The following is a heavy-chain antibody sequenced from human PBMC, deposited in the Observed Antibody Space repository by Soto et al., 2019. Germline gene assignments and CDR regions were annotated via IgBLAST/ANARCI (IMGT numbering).Heavy chain of an antibody. J-gene: IGHJ4*02. D-gene: IGHD2-2*01. CDR2: ISYDGSNK. CDR3: ARSKSVVPAATPGWYFDY. Sequence: GGSLRLSCAASGFTFSSYSMNWVRQAPGKGLEWVAVISYDGSNKYYADSVKGRFTISRDNSKNTLYLQMNSLRAEDTAVYYCARSKSVVPAATPGWYFDYWGQGTLVTVSS. V-gene: IGHV3-30*03. CDR1: GFTFSSYS.